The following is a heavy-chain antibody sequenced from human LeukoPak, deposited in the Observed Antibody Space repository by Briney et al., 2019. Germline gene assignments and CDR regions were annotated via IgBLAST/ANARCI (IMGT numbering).Heavy chain of an antibody. CDR2: IYYSGST. CDR1: GGSLSSYY. CDR3: ARSPLGARLDY. V-gene: IGHV4-59*01. Sequence: SETLSLTCTVSGGSLSSYYWSWIRQPPGKGLEWIGYIYYSGSTNYNPSLKSRVTISVDTSKNQFSLKLSSVTAADTAVYYCARSPLGARLDYWGQGTLVTVSS. J-gene: IGHJ4*02. D-gene: IGHD1-26*01.